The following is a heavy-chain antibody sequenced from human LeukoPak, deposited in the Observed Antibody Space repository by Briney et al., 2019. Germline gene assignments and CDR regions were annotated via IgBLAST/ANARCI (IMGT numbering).Heavy chain of an antibody. CDR3: ARGGCSSTSCYSLSYYFDY. J-gene: IGHJ4*02. CDR1: GGSFSGYY. V-gene: IGHV4-34*01. D-gene: IGHD2-2*02. CDR2: INHSGST. Sequence: SETLSLTCAVYGGSFSGYYWSWIRQPPGKGLEWIGDINHSGSTNYNPSLKSRVTISVDTSKNQFSLMLSSVTAADTAVYYCARGGCSSTSCYSLSYYFDYWGQGTLVTVSS.